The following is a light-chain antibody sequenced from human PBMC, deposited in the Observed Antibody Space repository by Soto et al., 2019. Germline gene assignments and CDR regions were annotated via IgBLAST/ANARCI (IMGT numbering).Light chain of an antibody. V-gene: IGKV1-16*01. CDR2: GAS. CDR1: QGISKF. J-gene: IGKJ1*01. CDR3: QQYESYPGT. Sequence: DIQMTQSPSSLSASVGDRVTITCRASQGISKFLVWLQQKPGKAPKPLIYGASSLQSGVPSRFSGSGSGTDFTLTISSLQPEDFAIYYCQQYESYPGTFGQGTKVEIK.